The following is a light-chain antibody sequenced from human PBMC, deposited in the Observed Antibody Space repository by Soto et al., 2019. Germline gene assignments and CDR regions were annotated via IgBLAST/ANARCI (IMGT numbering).Light chain of an antibody. CDR1: TSDIGGYNY. CDR3: SSYAGSNNFV. V-gene: IGLV2-14*01. Sequence: QSALTQPASVSGSPGQSITISFTGTTSDIGGYNYVSWYQQYPGKAPKLIIYEVRNRPSGVSNRFSASKSGNTASLTISGLQAEDEAVYYCSSYAGSNNFVFGSGTKVTVL. CDR2: EVR. J-gene: IGLJ1*01.